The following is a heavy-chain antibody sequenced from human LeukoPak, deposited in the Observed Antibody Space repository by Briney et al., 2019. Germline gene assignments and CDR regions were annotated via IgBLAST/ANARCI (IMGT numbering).Heavy chain of an antibody. D-gene: IGHD3-16*02. Sequence: GGSLRLSCAAPGFTFDDYTMHWVRQAPGKGLEWVSLISWDGGSTYYADSVKGRFTISRDNSKNSLYLQMNSLRTEDTALYYCAKELRLGELSLYRGGGIDYWGQGTLVTVSS. CDR2: ISWDGGST. V-gene: IGHV3-43*01. CDR3: AKELRLGELSLYRGGGIDY. J-gene: IGHJ4*02. CDR1: GFTFDDYT.